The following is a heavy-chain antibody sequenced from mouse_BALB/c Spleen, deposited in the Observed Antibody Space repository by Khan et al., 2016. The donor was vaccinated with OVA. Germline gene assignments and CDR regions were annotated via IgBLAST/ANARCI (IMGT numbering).Heavy chain of an antibody. Sequence: QVQLKESGPGLVAPSQSLSITCTVSGFSLTNYGVSWVRQPPGKGLEWLGIIWGDGSTNYHSALSSRLSISKDNSKSQVFLKLNSLQTDDTGTYYCAKCYYAYDYGWYVDVWGAGTTVTVSS. CDR3: AKCYYAYDYGWYVDV. J-gene: IGHJ1*01. V-gene: IGHV2-3*01. D-gene: IGHD2-14*01. CDR2: IWGDGST. CDR1: GFSLTNYG.